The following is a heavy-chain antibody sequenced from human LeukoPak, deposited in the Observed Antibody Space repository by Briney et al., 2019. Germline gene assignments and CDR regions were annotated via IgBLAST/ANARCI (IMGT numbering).Heavy chain of an antibody. Sequence: PSETLSLTCTISGGSISSYYWSWIRQPPGKGLEWIGYVDYRGNTNYNPSLKSRVTISIDTSKSLLSLKLNSVTAADTAVYYCARVEVGAANRQWYGMDVWGQGTTVTVSS. CDR3: ARVEVGAANRQWYGMDV. J-gene: IGHJ6*02. CDR1: GGSISSYY. D-gene: IGHD2-15*01. CDR2: VDYRGNT. V-gene: IGHV4-59*01.